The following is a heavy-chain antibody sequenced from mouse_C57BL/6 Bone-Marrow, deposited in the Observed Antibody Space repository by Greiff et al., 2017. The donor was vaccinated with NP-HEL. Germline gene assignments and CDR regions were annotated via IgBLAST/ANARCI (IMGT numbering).Heavy chain of an antibody. CDR1: GYTFTSYG. CDR2: IYPRSGNT. CDR3: ARLGRVPYYAMDY. Sequence: QVQLKQSGAELARPGASVKLSCKASGYTFTSYGISWVKQRTGQGLEWIGEIYPRSGNTYYNEKFKGKATLTADKSSSTACMELRSLTSEDSAVYFCARLGRVPYYAMDYWGQGTSVTVSS. V-gene: IGHV1-81*01. J-gene: IGHJ4*01. D-gene: IGHD4-1*01.